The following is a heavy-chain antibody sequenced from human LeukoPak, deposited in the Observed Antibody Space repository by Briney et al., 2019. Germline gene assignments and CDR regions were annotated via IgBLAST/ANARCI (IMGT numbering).Heavy chain of an antibody. CDR2: INQDGSQK. CDR3: ARDDSGPAY. V-gene: IGHV3-7*01. J-gene: IGHJ4*02. D-gene: IGHD6-19*01. Sequence: GGSLRLSREASGFTLSDYRMTWVRQAPGKGLEWVANINQDGSQKYYLDSVKGRFTISRDNSKNSLYLHMSSLTPEDTGLYYCARDDSGPAYWGQGALVTVSS. CDR1: GFTLSDYR.